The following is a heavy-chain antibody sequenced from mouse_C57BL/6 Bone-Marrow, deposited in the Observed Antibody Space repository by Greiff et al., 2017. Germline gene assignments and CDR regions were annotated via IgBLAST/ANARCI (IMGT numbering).Heavy chain of an antibody. CDR3: TRDGGKPYSNYDY. CDR2: ISSGGDYI. J-gene: IGHJ2*01. Sequence: EVKLMESGEGLVKPGGSLKLSCAASGFTFSSYAMSWVRQTPEKRLEWVAYISSGGDYIYYADTVKGRFPISRDNARNTLYLQMSSLKSEDTAMYYCTRDGGKPYSNYDYWGQGTTLTVSS. CDR1: GFTFSSYA. D-gene: IGHD2-5*01. V-gene: IGHV5-9-1*02.